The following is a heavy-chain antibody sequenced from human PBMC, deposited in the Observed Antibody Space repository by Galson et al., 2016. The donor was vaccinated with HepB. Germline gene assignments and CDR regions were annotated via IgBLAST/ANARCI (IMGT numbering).Heavy chain of an antibody. V-gene: IGHV3-23*01. D-gene: IGHD3-16*01. CDR2: ISGSGDIT. Sequence: SLRLSCAASGFTFNTYAMSWVRQAPGKGLEWVSSISGSGDITYNADSVKGRFTISRDNTKHTVYLQMNSLRPEDTAVYFCAKAGYHGADAYYYYFDYWGQGTLVTVSS. J-gene: IGHJ4*02. CDR1: GFTFNTYA. CDR3: AKAGYHGADAYYYYFDY.